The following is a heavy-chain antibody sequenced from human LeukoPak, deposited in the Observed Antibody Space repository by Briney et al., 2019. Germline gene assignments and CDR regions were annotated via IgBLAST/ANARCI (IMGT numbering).Heavy chain of an antibody. D-gene: IGHD3-16*01. Sequence: PSETLSLTCTVSGGSISDYYRGWIRQPPGKGLEWIGYFYNSGSSTYNPSLKSRVTISVDTSKEQFSLKVNSVTAADTAVYYCTRGAGWLIDYWGQGILVTVSS. CDR1: GGSISDYY. J-gene: IGHJ4*02. CDR3: TRGAGWLIDY. CDR2: FYNSGSS. V-gene: IGHV4-59*01.